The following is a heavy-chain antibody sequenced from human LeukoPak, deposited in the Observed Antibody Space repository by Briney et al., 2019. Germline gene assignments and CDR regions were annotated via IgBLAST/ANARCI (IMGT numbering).Heavy chain of an antibody. Sequence: GGSLRLSCAASGFKFDLYAMHWVRQAPGKGLEWVSLITWDGGSTYYGDSVKGRFTISRENSKNFLYLQMNSLRPEDTALYYCATASDSGYYYIHVWGKGTTVTVSS. CDR2: ITWDGGST. D-gene: IGHD4/OR15-4a*01. CDR3: ATASDSGYYYIHV. J-gene: IGHJ6*03. CDR1: GFKFDLYA. V-gene: IGHV3-43D*03.